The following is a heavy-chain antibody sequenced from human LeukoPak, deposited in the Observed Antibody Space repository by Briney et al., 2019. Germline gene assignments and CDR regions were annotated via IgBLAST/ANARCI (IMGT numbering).Heavy chain of an antibody. V-gene: IGHV3-74*01. D-gene: IGHD3-22*01. Sequence: GGSLRLSCAASGFTFSSYWMHWVRHAPGKGLVWVSRIKSDGSTRYADSVKGRFTISRDNAKNTVSLQMNSLSAEDTGVYYCARAPSEIGGYYPEYFRHWGQGTLVTVSP. CDR3: ARAPSEIGGYYPEYFRH. CDR1: GFTFSSYW. CDR2: IKSDGST. J-gene: IGHJ1*01.